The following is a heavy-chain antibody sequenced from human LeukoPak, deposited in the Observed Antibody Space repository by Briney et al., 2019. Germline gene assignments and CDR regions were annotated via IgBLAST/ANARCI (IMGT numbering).Heavy chain of an antibody. J-gene: IGHJ4*02. CDR1: GFTVSAYA. CDR2: IYDDNT. D-gene: IGHD3-22*01. CDR3: ARSWSSGYTDYFDY. V-gene: IGHV3-53*01. Sequence: GGSLRLSCAASGFTVSAYAMAWVRQAPGKGLEWVSTIYDDNTYYADSVKGRFAISTDNSKNTLYLQMNSLRAEDTAVYYCARSWSSGYTDYFDYWGQGTLVTVSS.